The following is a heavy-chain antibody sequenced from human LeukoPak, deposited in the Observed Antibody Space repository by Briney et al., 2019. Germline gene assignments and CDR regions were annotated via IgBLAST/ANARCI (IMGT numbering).Heavy chain of an antibody. CDR3: AKDLVAMVRGLFDY. Sequence: GGSLRLSCAASGFTFSSYAMHWVRQAPGKGLEWVAVISYDGSNKYYADSVKGRFTISRDNSKNTLYLQMNSLRAEDTAVYYCAKDLVAMVRGLFDYWGQGTLVTVSS. D-gene: IGHD3-10*01. J-gene: IGHJ4*02. CDR1: GFTFSSYA. V-gene: IGHV3-30*04. CDR2: ISYDGSNK.